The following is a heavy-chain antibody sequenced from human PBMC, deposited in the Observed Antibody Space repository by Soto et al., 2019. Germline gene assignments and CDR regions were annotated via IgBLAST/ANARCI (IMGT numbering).Heavy chain of an antibody. D-gene: IGHD3-16*02. J-gene: IGHJ3*02. V-gene: IGHV4-34*01. CDR1: GGSFSGYY. CDR3: ARAPRSKITFGGVIATAVGSFDI. Sequence: PSETLSLTCAVYGGSFSGYYWSWIRQPPGKGLEWIGEINHSGSTNYNPSLKSRVTISVDKSKNQFSLKVNSVTAADTAVYYCARAPRSKITFGGVIATAVGSFDIWGQGTMVTVSS. CDR2: INHSGST.